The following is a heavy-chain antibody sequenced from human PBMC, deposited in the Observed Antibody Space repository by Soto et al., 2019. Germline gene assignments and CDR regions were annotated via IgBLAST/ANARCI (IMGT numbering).Heavy chain of an antibody. Sequence: QITLKESGPTLVKPTQTLTLTCTFSAFSLSTGGVGVGWIRQPPGKALEWLALIYWDDDKRYSPSLRSRLTITKDTSKNQVVLKMTNMDPGDTATYYCIQSRCGGDCLQSYASYYYYGMDVWGQGTTVTVSS. V-gene: IGHV2-5*02. CDR1: AFSLSTGGVG. CDR3: IQSRCGGDCLQSYASYYYYGMDV. J-gene: IGHJ6*02. CDR2: IYWDDDK. D-gene: IGHD2-21*02.